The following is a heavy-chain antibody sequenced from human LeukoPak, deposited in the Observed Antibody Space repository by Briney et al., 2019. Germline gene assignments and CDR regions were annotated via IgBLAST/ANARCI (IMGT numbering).Heavy chain of an antibody. CDR2: ISGSAITI. V-gene: IGHV3-11*04. CDR3: ARDRNIAVAGTLDY. D-gene: IGHD6-19*01. J-gene: IGHJ4*02. Sequence: PGGSLRLSCAASGFAFSDYYMSWIRQAPGKGLEWVAYISGSAITINYADSVKGRFTISRDNAQKSLYLQMNSLRAEDTAVYYCARDRNIAVAGTLDYWGQGTLVTVSS. CDR1: GFAFSDYY.